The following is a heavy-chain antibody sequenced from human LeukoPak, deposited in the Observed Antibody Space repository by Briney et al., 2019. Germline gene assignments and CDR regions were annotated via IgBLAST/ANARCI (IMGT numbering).Heavy chain of an antibody. D-gene: IGHD3-22*01. CDR3: AREVPYDSSRYYQPFDY. Sequence: ASVKVSCKASGGTFSSYVISWVRQAPGQGLEWMGGIIPIFGTGNYAQKFQGRVTITADESTSTAYMELRSLRSDDTAVYYCAREVPYDSSRYYQPFDYWGQGTLVTVSS. CDR2: IIPIFGTG. V-gene: IGHV1-69*13. CDR1: GGTFSSYV. J-gene: IGHJ4*02.